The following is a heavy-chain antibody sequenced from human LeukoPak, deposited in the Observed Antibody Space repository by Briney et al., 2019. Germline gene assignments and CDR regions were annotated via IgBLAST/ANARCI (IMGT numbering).Heavy chain of an antibody. Sequence: PGGSLRLSCAASGFTVSSNYMSWVRQAPGKGLEWVSVIYSGGSTYYADSVKGRFTISRDNSKNTLYLQMNSLRAKDTAVYYCARRAGVSPYSSSWYFDYWGQGTLVTVSS. CDR1: GFTVSSNY. J-gene: IGHJ4*02. V-gene: IGHV3-66*01. D-gene: IGHD6-13*01. CDR3: ARRAGVSPYSSSWYFDY. CDR2: IYSGGST.